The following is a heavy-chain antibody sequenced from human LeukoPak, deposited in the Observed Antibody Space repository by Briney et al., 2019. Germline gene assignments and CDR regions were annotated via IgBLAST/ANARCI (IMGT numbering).Heavy chain of an antibody. Sequence: PSETLSLTCAVYGVSFSGYYWSWIRQPPGKGLEWIGEINHSGSTNYNPSLKSRVTISVDTSKNQFSLKLSSVTAADTAVYYCARGLGYYDSSPDYWGQGTLVTVSS. V-gene: IGHV4-34*01. CDR2: INHSGST. CDR1: GVSFSGYY. D-gene: IGHD3-22*01. J-gene: IGHJ4*02. CDR3: ARGLGYYDSSPDY.